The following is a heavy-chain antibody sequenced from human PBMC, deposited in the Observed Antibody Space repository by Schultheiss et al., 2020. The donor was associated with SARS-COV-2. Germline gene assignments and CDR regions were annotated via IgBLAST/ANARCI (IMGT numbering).Heavy chain of an antibody. J-gene: IGHJ6*02. Sequence: GESLKISCKGSGYSFTSYWISWVRQMPGKGLEWMGRIDPSDSYTNYSPSFQGHVTISADKSISTAYLQWSSLKASDTAMYYCARQNYGSGSHYYYYGMDVWGQGTTVTVSS. CDR3: ARQNYGSGSHYYYYGMDV. CDR2: IDPSDSYT. CDR1: GYSFTSYW. V-gene: IGHV5-10-1*01. D-gene: IGHD3-10*01.